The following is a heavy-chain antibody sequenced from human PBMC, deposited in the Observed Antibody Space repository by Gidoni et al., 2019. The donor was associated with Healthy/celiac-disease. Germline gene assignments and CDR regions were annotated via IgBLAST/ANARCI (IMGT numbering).Heavy chain of an antibody. CDR1: GFTFSSFS. CDR2: ISSSSSYI. Sequence: EVQLVESGGGLVTPGGSLRLSCAASGFTFSSFSMNWVRQAPGKGLEWVSSISSSSSYIYYADSVKGRFTISRDNAKNSLYLQMNSLRAEDTAVYYCARDQVRRVNHYYYYYGMDVWGQGTTVTVSS. V-gene: IGHV3-21*01. CDR3: ARDQVRRVNHYYYYYGMDV. J-gene: IGHJ6*02. D-gene: IGHD3-22*01.